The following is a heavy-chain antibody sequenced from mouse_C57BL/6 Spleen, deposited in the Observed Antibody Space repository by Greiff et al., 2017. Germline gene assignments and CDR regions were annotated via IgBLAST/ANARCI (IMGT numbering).Heavy chain of an antibody. CDR2: IYPGDGDT. D-gene: IGHD1-1*01. Sequence: QVQLKQSGAELVKPGASVKISCKASGYAFSSYWMNWVKQRPGKGLEWIGQIYPGDGDTNYNGKFKGKATLTADKSSSTAYMQLSSLTSEDSAVYFCARGDYGSSLYWYFDVWGTGTTVTVSS. J-gene: IGHJ1*03. V-gene: IGHV1-80*01. CDR3: ARGDYGSSLYWYFDV. CDR1: GYAFSSYW.